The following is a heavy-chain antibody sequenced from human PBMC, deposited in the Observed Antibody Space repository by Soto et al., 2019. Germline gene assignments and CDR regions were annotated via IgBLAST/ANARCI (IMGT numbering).Heavy chain of an antibody. D-gene: IGHD3-16*01. V-gene: IGHV4-31*03. CDR1: GGSISGAAYY. Sequence: QVQLQESGPGLLKPSQTLSLTCTVSGGSISGAAYYWSWIRHLPGKGLEWIGYIYYTGTTYYRPSLESRVTISLATSKNQFSLKLTSVTAADTALYHCARDTGFYGGYNGFDPWGQGTLVTVSS. CDR2: IYYTGTT. CDR3: ARDTGFYGGYNGFDP. J-gene: IGHJ5*02.